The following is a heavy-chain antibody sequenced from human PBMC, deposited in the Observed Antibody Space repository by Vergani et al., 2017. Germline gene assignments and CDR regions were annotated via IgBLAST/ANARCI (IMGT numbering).Heavy chain of an antibody. CDR3: AKSREYYDSSGRSGFDI. CDR1: GFTFSSYA. V-gene: IGHV3-23*01. D-gene: IGHD3-22*01. CDR2: ISGSGGST. Sequence: EVQLLESGGGLVQPGGSLRLSCAASGFTFSSYAMSWVRQAPGKGLEWVSAISGSGGSTYYADSVKGRFTISRDNSKNTLYLQMNSLRAEDTAVYYCAKSREYYDSSGRSGFDIWGQGTMVTVSS. J-gene: IGHJ3*02.